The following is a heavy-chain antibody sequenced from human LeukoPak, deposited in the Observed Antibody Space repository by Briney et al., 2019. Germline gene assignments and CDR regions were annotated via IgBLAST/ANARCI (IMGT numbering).Heavy chain of an antibody. CDR1: GYTFTSYG. J-gene: IGHJ4*02. CDR2: MNPNSGNT. D-gene: IGHD6-19*01. Sequence: ASVKVSCKASGYTFTSYGISWVRQATGQGLEWMGWMNPNSGNTGYAQKFQGRVTITRNTSISTAYMELSSLRSEDTAVYYCARGPTVAGTGFYWGQGTLVTVSS. CDR3: ARGPTVAGTGFY. V-gene: IGHV1-8*03.